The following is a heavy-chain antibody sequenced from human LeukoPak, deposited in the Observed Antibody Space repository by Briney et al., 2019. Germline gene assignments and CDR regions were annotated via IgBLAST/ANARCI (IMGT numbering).Heavy chain of an antibody. J-gene: IGHJ4*02. CDR2: IDPSDSDT. D-gene: IGHD7-27*01. Sequence: ESLKISCKGSGYNFTNYWIGWVRQMPGKGLEWMGIIDPSDSDTRYRPSFRGQVTISVDKSISTVYLHWSSLKASDTAMYYCARLLGADWGQGTLVTVSS. CDR1: GYNFTNYW. CDR3: ARLLGAD. V-gene: IGHV5-51*01.